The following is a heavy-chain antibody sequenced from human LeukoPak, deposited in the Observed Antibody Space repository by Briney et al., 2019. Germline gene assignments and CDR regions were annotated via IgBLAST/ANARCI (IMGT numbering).Heavy chain of an antibody. CDR1: GGSISSYY. Sequence: PSETLSLTCTVSGGSISSYYWSWIRQPAGKGLEWLGRIYTSGSTNYNPSLKSRVTMSVDTSKNQFSLKLSSVTAADTAVYYCARDRCRYCSGGSCYMFRDYYYGMDVWGQGTTVTVSS. CDR3: ARDRCRYCSGGSCYMFRDYYYGMDV. J-gene: IGHJ6*02. CDR2: IYTSGST. V-gene: IGHV4-4*07. D-gene: IGHD2-15*01.